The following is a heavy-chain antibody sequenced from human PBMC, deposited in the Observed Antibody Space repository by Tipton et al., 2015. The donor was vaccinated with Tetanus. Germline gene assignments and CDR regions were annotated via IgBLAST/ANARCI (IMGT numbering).Heavy chain of an antibody. CDR1: GFTFSTSG. CDR3: AKEDDNVWGTYRLLVDS. D-gene: IGHD3-16*02. J-gene: IGHJ1*01. CDR2: ISYDGSFK. V-gene: IGHV3-30*18. Sequence: SLRLSCAASGFTFSTSGMHWVRQAPDKGLEWVAVISYDGSFKYYADSVKGRFTISRDNTKDTVFLQMSSLRADDTGVYYCAKEDDNVWGTYRLLVDSWGQGTQVTVSS.